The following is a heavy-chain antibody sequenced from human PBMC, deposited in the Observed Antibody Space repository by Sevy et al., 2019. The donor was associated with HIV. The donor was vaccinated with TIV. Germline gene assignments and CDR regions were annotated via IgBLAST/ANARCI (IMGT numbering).Heavy chain of an antibody. J-gene: IGHJ4*02. D-gene: IGHD2-2*01. V-gene: IGHV3-23*01. Sequence: GGSLRLSCAASGFTFSNYAMSWVRQAPGKGLEWVSTFSFGCGKINYADSVKGRFPISRNNSKNTLHLQMNSLRAEDTALYYCAREGCSKPHDYWGQGTLVTVSS. CDR3: AREGCSKPHDY. CDR1: GFTFSNYA. CDR2: FSFGCGKI.